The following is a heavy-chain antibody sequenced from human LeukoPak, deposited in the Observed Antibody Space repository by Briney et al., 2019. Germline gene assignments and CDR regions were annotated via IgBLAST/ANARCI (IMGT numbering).Heavy chain of an antibody. J-gene: IGHJ4*02. CDR1: GFTFSNYW. CDR2: INTDGSST. CDR3: ARSLLYYYDSSGPEN. V-gene: IGHV3-74*01. Sequence: GGSLRLSCAASGFTFSNYWIHWVRQAPGKGLGWVSCINTDGSSTSYADSVKGRFTISRDNAKNTLHLQMNSLRAEDTAVYYCARSLLYYYDSSGPENWGQGALVTVSS. D-gene: IGHD3-22*01.